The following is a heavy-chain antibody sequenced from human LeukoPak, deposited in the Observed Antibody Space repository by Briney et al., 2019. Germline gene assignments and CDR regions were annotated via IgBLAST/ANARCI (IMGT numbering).Heavy chain of an antibody. Sequence: GGSLRLSCAASGFTFSSYAMSWVRQAPGKGLEWVSAISGSGGSTYYADSVKGRFTISRDNSKNTLYLQMNSLRAEDTAVYYCARDLSSWYGTTDYWGQGTLVTVSS. CDR2: ISGSGGST. CDR1: GFTFSSYA. J-gene: IGHJ4*02. D-gene: IGHD6-13*01. CDR3: ARDLSSWYGTTDY. V-gene: IGHV3-23*01.